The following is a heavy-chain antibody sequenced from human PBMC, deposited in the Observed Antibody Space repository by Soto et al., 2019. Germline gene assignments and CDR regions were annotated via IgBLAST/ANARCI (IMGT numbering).Heavy chain of an antibody. V-gene: IGHV3-30-3*01. D-gene: IGHD2-2*01. Sequence: SGGSLRLSCAASGFTFSSYAMHWVRQAPGKGLEWVAVISYDGSNKYYADSVKGRFTISRDNSKNTLYLQMNSLRAEDTAVYYCARDPEERVPAASCFDYWGQGTLVTVSS. J-gene: IGHJ4*02. CDR2: ISYDGSNK. CDR1: GFTFSSYA. CDR3: ARDPEERVPAASCFDY.